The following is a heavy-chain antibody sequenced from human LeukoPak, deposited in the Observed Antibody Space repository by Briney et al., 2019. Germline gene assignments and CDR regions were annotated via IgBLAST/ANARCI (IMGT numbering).Heavy chain of an antibody. CDR3: ARDLLYGSGSYYNAEGAFDI. CDR1: GGSIGSYS. J-gene: IGHJ3*02. V-gene: IGHV4-30-2*01. CDR2: IYHSGST. D-gene: IGHD3-10*01. Sequence: SETLSLTCTVSGGSIGSYSWSWIRQPAGKGLEWIGYIYHSGSTYYNPSLKSRVTISVDRSKNQFSLKLSSVTAADTAVYYCARDLLYGSGSYYNAEGAFDIWGQGTTVTVSS.